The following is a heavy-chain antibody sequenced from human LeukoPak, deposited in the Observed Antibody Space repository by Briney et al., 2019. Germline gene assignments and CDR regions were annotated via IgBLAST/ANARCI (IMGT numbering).Heavy chain of an antibody. D-gene: IGHD2-2*01. V-gene: IGHV3-23*01. CDR1: GFTFSSYA. CDR2: ISGSGGST. CDR3: AKRYCSSTSCRIGGVTAQDY. J-gene: IGHJ4*02. Sequence: PGGSLRLSCAASGFTFSSYAMSWVRQAPGKGLEWVSAISGSGGSTYYADSVKGRFTISRDNSKNTLYLQMNSLRAEDTAVYYCAKRYCSSTSCRIGGVTAQDYWGQGTPVTVSS.